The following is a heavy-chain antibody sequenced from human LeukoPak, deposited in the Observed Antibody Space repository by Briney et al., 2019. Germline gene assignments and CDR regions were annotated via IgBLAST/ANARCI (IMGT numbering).Heavy chain of an antibody. CDR1: GFTFSSYS. CDR2: ISSSSSYI. D-gene: IGHD6-6*01. J-gene: IGHJ4*02. Sequence: GGSLRLSCAASGFTFSSYSMNWVRRAPGKGLEWVSSISSSSSYIYYADSVKGRFTISRDNAKNSLYLQMNSLRAEDTAVYYCARGYSSSSPGDYWGQGTLVTVSS. V-gene: IGHV3-21*01. CDR3: ARGYSSSSPGDY.